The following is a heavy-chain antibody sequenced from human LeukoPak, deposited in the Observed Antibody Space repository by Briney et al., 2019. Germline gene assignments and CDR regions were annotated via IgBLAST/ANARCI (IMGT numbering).Heavy chain of an antibody. CDR2: ISYDGSNK. Sequence: GRSLRLSCAASGFTFSSYAMHWVRQAPGKGLEWVAVISYDGSNKYYADSVKGRFTISRDNSKNTLYLQMNSLRAEDTAVYYCARAVMVSLGYDSSGYSQDWGQGTLVTVSS. CDR3: ARAVMVSLGYDSSGYSQD. CDR1: GFTFSSYA. D-gene: IGHD3-22*01. J-gene: IGHJ4*02. V-gene: IGHV3-30-3*01.